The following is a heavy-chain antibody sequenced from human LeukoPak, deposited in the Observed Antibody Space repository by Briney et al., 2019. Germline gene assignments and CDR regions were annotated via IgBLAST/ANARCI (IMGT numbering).Heavy chain of an antibody. CDR3: ARDRDYGSGIFDY. CDR1: GYTFTVYY. Sequence: ASVSVSFKASGYTFTVYYMHWVRQAPGQGGEGMGWINPNSGGTNYAQKFQGRVTMTRDTSISTAYMELNRLRSDDTAVYYCARDRDYGSGIFDYWGQGTLVTVSS. J-gene: IGHJ4*02. D-gene: IGHD3-10*01. V-gene: IGHV1-2*02. CDR2: INPNSGGT.